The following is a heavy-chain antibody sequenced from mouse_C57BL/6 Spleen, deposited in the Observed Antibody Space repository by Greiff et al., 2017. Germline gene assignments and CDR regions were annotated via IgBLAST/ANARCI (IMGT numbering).Heavy chain of an antibody. D-gene: IGHD2-5*01. CDR1: GYSITSGYF. CDR2: ISYDGSN. CDR3: ARASNYWYYDG. Sequence: VQLQQSGPGLVKPSPSLSLSCSVTGYSITSGYFWNWIRQLPGNKLEWMGYISYDGSNNYNPSLQNRISITRDTSTNQFFLKLKTMTTEDTATDYCARASNYWYYDGWGTGTTVTVSS. J-gene: IGHJ1*03. V-gene: IGHV3-6*01.